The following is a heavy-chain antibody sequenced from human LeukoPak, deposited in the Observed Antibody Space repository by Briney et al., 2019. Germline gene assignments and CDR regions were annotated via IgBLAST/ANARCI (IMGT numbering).Heavy chain of an antibody. D-gene: IGHD4-11*01. CDR1: GFTFSRYW. V-gene: IGHV3-7*01. J-gene: IGHJ6*03. Sequence: GGSLRPSCAASGFTFSRYWMSWVRQAPGKGLEWVANIKQDGSEKYYVDSVKGRFTISRDNAKNSLYLQMNSLRAEDTAVYYCARDKTTPRVAYYYYYMDVWGKGTTVTVSS. CDR3: ARDKTTPRVAYYYYYMDV. CDR2: IKQDGSEK.